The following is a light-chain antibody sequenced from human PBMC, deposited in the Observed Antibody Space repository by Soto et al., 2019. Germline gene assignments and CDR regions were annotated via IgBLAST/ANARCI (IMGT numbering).Light chain of an antibody. J-gene: IGKJ4*01. CDR2: SSS. CDR1: QSLSSSF. Sequence: EIVLTQSPRTLSVSPVERAIVSLIGSQSLSSSFLAWYQQKPGQAPRLLIYSSSNRATGIPDRFNGGGSGTDFTLTISRLEPADFAVYYCQQYGRSPLTFGGGTKVDIK. V-gene: IGKV3-20*01. CDR3: QQYGRSPLT.